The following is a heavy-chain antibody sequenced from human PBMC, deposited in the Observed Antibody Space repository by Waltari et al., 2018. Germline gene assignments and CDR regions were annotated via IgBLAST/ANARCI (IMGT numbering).Heavy chain of an antibody. Sequence: QVQLVQPGAEVKKPGSSVKVSCKASGGTFRSYAISWVRQATRQGLEWMGGIIRIFGKANYAQKFQGRVTITADESTSTAYMELSSLRSEDTAVYYCARAKQLPQTEGGNFDYWGQGTLVTVSS. D-gene: IGHD6-13*01. CDR1: GGTFRSYA. J-gene: IGHJ4*02. CDR3: ARAKQLPQTEGGNFDY. CDR2: IIRIFGKA. V-gene: IGHV1-69*13.